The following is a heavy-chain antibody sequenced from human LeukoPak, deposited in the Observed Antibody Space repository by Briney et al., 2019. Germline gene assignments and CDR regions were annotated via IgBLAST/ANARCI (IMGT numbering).Heavy chain of an antibody. D-gene: IGHD3-10*02. J-gene: IGHJ3*02. V-gene: IGHV3-21*01. CDR3: ARDRYYVRGAFDI. Sequence: GGSLRLSCAASGFTFSSYSMNWVRQAPGKGLEWVSSISSSSSYIYYADSVKGRFTISRDNAKNSLYLQMNSLRAEDTAVYYCARDRYYVRGAFDIWGQGTMVTVSS. CDR1: GFTFSSYS. CDR2: ISSSSSYI.